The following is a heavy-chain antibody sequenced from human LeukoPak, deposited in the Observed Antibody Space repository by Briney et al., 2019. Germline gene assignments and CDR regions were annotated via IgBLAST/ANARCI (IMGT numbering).Heavy chain of an antibody. J-gene: IGHJ4*02. CDR1: GDSVSGKNGA. CDR2: TYYRSKWYN. V-gene: IGHV6-1*01. Sequence: SQTLSLTCAVSGDSVSGKNGAWNWIRQSPSRGLEWLGRTYYRSKWYNDYAESMEGRMTISQDTSKTQYSLHLNSVTPDDTAVYYCARDFGTTGWHTFGYWGQGTLVTVSS. D-gene: IGHD6-19*01. CDR3: ARDFGTTGWHTFGY.